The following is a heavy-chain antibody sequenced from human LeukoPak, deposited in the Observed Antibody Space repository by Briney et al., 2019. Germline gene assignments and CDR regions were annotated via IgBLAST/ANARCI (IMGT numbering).Heavy chain of an antibody. V-gene: IGHV3-74*01. D-gene: IGHD5-18*01. Sequence: PGGSLRLSCAASGFTFSSHWMHWVRQAPGKGLVWVSRINTDGSTTTYADSVKGRFTISRDNAKNTLYLQMNSLRAEDTAVYYCATQSIYLWENWGQGTLVTVSS. CDR2: INTDGSTT. J-gene: IGHJ4*02. CDR1: GFTFSSHW. CDR3: ATQSIYLWEN.